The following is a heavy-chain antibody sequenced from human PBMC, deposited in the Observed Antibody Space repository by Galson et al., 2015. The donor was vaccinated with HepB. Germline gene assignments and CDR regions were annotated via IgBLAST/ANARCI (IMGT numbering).Heavy chain of an antibody. Sequence: LSLTCAVYGGSFSGYYWSWIRQPPGKGLEWIGEINHSGSTNYNPSLKSRVTISVDTSKNQFSLKLSSVTAADTAVYYCRGDIVVVVAATVGAFDIWGQGTMVTVSS. J-gene: IGHJ3*02. CDR1: GGSFSGYY. V-gene: IGHV4-34*01. CDR2: INHSGST. CDR3: RGDIVVVVAATVGAFDI. D-gene: IGHD2-15*01.